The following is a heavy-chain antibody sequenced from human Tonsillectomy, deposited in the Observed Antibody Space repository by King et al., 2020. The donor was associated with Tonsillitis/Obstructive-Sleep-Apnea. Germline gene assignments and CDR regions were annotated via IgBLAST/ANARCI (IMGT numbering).Heavy chain of an antibody. CDR3: ARAFYDGGMDV. D-gene: IGHD3-16*01. CDR2: ISSSGYTI. Sequence: VQLVESGGGLVQPGGSLRLSCTASGFTFSLYEMNWVRQAPGKGLEWVSYISSSGYTIYYADSVKGRFTISRDNAKNSLYLQMNSLRAEDTAVYYCARAFYDGGMDVWGQGTTVTVSS. J-gene: IGHJ6*02. V-gene: IGHV3-48*03. CDR1: GFTFSLYE.